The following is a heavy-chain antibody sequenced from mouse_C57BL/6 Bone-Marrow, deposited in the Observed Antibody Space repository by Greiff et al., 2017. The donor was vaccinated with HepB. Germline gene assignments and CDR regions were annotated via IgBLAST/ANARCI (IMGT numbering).Heavy chain of an antibody. CDR1: GYTFTDYN. V-gene: IGHV1-18*01. Sequence: VQLQQSGPELVKPGASVKIPCKASGYTFTDYNMDWVKQSHGKSLEWIGDINPNNGGTIYNQKFKGKATLTVDKSSSTAYMELRSLTSEDTAVYYCARHYYGSTWDGYYFDYWGRGTTLTVSS. CDR3: ARHYYGSTWDGYYFDY. J-gene: IGHJ2*01. CDR2: INPNNGGT. D-gene: IGHD1-1*01.